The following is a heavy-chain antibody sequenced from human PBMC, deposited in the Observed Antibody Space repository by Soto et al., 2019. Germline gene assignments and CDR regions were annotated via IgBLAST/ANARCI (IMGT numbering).Heavy chain of an antibody. V-gene: IGHV4-34*02. CDR3: ATRITVFGVLIPPFDP. D-gene: IGHD3-3*01. J-gene: IGHJ5*02. Sequence: QVHLQQWGAGLLKPSETLSLTCAVYGGYVNGYYWNWIRQPPGKGLEWIGEINHTGGTHYNPSLKSRVTMSVDTSKNQFSLRLSSVTAADTAIYYCATRITVFGVLIPPFDPWGQGTQVTVSS. CDR1: GGYVNGYY. CDR2: INHTGGT.